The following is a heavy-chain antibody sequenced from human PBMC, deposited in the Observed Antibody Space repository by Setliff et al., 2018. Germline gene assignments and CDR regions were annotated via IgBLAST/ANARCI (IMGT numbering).Heavy chain of an antibody. Sequence: KGLEWISYIGSTSGTIYYADSVKGRXTISRDSAKNSLYLQMNNLRAXXTALYYCVXXXWTYSDHASLACFDYWGQGALVTVSS. V-gene: IGHV3-48*01. CDR2: IGSTSGTI. J-gene: IGHJ4*02. CDR3: VXXXWTYSDHASLACFDY. D-gene: IGHD5-12*01.